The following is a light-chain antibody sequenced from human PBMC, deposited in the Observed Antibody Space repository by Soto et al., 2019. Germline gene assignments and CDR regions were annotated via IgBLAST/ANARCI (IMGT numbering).Light chain of an antibody. J-gene: IGLJ1*01. V-gene: IGLV4-69*01. CDR1: RGHSSYA. CDR2: LNSDGSH. Sequence: QLVLTQSPSASASLGASVKLTCTLSRGHSSYAIAWHQQQPEKGPRYLMKLNSDGSHSKGDGIPDRFSGSSSGAERYLTISSLQSEDEADYYCQTWGTGHYVFGTGTKVTVL. CDR3: QTWGTGHYV.